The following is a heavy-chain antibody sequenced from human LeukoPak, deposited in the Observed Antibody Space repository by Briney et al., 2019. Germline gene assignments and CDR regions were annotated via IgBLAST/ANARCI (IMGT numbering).Heavy chain of an antibody. D-gene: IGHD5-12*01. CDR3: AKGGYSGYDYYYYYMDV. CDR2: IYYSGST. CDR1: GGSISSSSYY. Sequence: PSETLSLTCTVSGGSISSSSYYWGWIRQPPGKGLEWIGSIYYSGSTYYNPSLKSRVTISVDTSKNQFSLKLSSVTAADTAVYYCAKGGYSGYDYYYYYMDVWGKGTTVTVSS. J-gene: IGHJ6*03. V-gene: IGHV4-39*07.